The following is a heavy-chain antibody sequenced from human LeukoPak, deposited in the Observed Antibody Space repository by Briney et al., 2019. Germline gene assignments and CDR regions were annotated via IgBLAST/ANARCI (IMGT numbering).Heavy chain of an antibody. CDR3: ARGQTYYYESSGYYPDY. Sequence: ASVKVSCKASGYTFTGYYMHWVRQAPGQGPEGMGRINPNSGGTNYAQKFQGRVTMTRDTSISTAYMELSRLRSDDTAVYYCARGQTYYYESSGYYPDYWGQGTLVTVSS. J-gene: IGHJ4*02. D-gene: IGHD3-22*01. CDR1: GYTFTGYY. CDR2: INPNSGGT. V-gene: IGHV1-2*06.